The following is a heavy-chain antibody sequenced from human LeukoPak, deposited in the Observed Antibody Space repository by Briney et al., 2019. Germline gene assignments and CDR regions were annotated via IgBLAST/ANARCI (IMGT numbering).Heavy chain of an antibody. V-gene: IGHV4-59*01. CDR1: GDSFHSYY. J-gene: IGHJ4*02. Sequence: SEPQTLTCAVSGDSFHSYYWSWIRQPPGKGLEWIGYITYSGNTDCNPSLKSRVTVSLDTSKNHFSLNLASVTAADTAVYYCARGRYPGSGRFDCWGQGTLVTVSS. CDR2: ITYSGNT. D-gene: IGHD6-19*01. CDR3: ARGRYPGSGRFDC.